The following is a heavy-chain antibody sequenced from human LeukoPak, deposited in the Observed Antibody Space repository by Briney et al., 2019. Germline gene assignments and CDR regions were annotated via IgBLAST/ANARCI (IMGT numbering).Heavy chain of an antibody. CDR1: GYSISSGFY. D-gene: IGHD3/OR15-3a*01. V-gene: IGHV4-38-2*02. J-gene: IGHJ4*02. CDR2: IFRSGST. CDR3: ARGTGWYYFDY. Sequence: TTSETLSLTCSVSGYSISSGFYWGWIRQPPGKGLEWIGNIFRSGSTYYNTSLKSRVTISVDTSKNQFSLKLSSVTAADTAVYYCARGTGWYYFDYWGQGTLVTVSS.